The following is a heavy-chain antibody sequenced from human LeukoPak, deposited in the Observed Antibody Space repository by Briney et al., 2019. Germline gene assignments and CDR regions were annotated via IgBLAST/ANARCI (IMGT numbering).Heavy chain of an antibody. Sequence: PSETLSLTCTVSGYSISSGYYWGWIRQPPGKGLEWIGSIYHSGSTYYNPSLKSRVTISVDTSKNQFSLKLSSVTAADTAVYYCARDLPNWNYPGATRHFDYWGQGTLVTVSS. D-gene: IGHD1-7*01. CDR3: ARDLPNWNYPGATRHFDY. CDR2: IYHSGST. J-gene: IGHJ4*02. V-gene: IGHV4-38-2*02. CDR1: GYSISSGYY.